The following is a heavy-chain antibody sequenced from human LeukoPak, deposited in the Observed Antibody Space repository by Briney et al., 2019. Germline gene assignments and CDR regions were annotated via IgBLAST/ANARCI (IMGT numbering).Heavy chain of an antibody. V-gene: IGHV1-69*05. CDR2: IIPIFGTA. CDR3: ARLSYYDSSGSYY. D-gene: IGHD3-22*01. Sequence: ASVKVTCTASGGTFSSYAISWVRQAPGQGLEWMGGIIPIFGTANYAQKSQRRVTITTDESTSTAYMALSSLISEDTAVYYCARLSYYDSSGSYYWGQGTLVTVSS. J-gene: IGHJ4*02. CDR1: GGTFSSYA.